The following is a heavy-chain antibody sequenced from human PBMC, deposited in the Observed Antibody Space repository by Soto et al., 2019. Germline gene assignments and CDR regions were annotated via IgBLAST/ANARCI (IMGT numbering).Heavy chain of an antibody. CDR2: INPNSGGT. J-gene: IGHJ3*02. D-gene: IGHD3-22*01. CDR1: GYTFTGHY. V-gene: IGHV1-2*02. CDR3: ARGGAIAAMMYDAFDI. Sequence: ASVKVSCKASGYTFTGHYMHWVRQAPGQGLEWMGWINPNSGGTNYAQKFQGRVTMTRDTSISTAYMELSRLRSDDTAVYYCARGGAIAAMMYDAFDIWGQGTMVTASS.